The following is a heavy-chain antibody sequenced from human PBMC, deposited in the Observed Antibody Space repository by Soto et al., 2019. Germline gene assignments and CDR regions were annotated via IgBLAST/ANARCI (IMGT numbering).Heavy chain of an antibody. V-gene: IGHV4-34*01. D-gene: IGHD2-21*02. Sequence: QVQLQQWGAGLLKPSETLSLTCAVYVGSFSGYYWSWIRQPPGKGLEWIGEINHSGSTNYNPSLTSRVPISVATAKNQFSPKLSSVTAADTAVYYCARAGYGGNSGLGHLDYWGQGTPVTVSS. J-gene: IGHJ4*02. CDR1: VGSFSGYY. CDR3: ARAGYGGNSGLGHLDY. CDR2: INHSGST.